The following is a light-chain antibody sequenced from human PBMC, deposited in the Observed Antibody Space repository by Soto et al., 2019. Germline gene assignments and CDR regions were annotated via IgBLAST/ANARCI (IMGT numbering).Light chain of an antibody. J-gene: IGLJ2*01. CDR3: SSYASSNNFVI. CDR1: SSDVGGYKY. CDR2: EVS. V-gene: IGLV2-8*01. Sequence: QSALTQPPSASGSPGQSVTISCTGTSSDVGGYKYVSWYQQHPGKAPKLMIYEVSERPSGVPDRFSGSKSGNTASLTVSGLQAEDEADYYCSSYASSNNFVIFGGGTKLTVL.